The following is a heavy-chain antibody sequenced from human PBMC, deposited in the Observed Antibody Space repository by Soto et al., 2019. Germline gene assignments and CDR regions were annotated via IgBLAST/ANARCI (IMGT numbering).Heavy chain of an antibody. Sequence: GASVKVSCKASGYAFTSYDINWVRQATGQGLEWMGWMNPNSGNTGYAQKFQGRVTMTRNTSISTAYMELSSLRSEDTAVYYCARVGEGGSGWHWDYYYLEVWGKGPTVTVSS. D-gene: IGHD6-19*01. CDR2: MNPNSGNT. J-gene: IGHJ6*03. CDR3: ARVGEGGSGWHWDYYYLEV. V-gene: IGHV1-8*01. CDR1: GYAFTSYD.